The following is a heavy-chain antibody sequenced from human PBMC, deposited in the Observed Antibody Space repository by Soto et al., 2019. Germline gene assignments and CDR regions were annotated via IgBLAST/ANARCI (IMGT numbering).Heavy chain of an antibody. D-gene: IGHD3-10*01. J-gene: IGHJ6*03. CDR3: AGYYGPGSYYKDYYYYYMDV. CDR1: GGTFSSYT. CDR2: IIPILGIA. Sequence: SVKVSCKASGGTFSSYTISWVRQAPGQGLEWMGRIIPILGIANYAQKFQGRVTITADKSTSTAYMELSSLRSEDTAVYYCAGYYGPGSYYKDYYYYYMDVWGKGTTVTVSS. V-gene: IGHV1-69*02.